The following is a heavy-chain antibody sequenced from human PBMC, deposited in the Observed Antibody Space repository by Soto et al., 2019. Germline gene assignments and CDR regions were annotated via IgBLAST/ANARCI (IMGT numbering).Heavy chain of an antibody. D-gene: IGHD3-3*01. CDR3: ARSYYDFWSALGD. CDR1: GGSITSGGFY. CDR2: IYDGGGA. J-gene: IGHJ4*02. V-gene: IGHV4-31*03. Sequence: QVELQESGPGLVQPSQTLSLTCTVSGGSITSGGFYWHWIRQHPGKVLEWIGYIYDGGGAYYNPSLNSRVTMLVETSKNPFSLELTSVTAADTAVYYCARSYYDFWSALGDWGQGTLVTVSS.